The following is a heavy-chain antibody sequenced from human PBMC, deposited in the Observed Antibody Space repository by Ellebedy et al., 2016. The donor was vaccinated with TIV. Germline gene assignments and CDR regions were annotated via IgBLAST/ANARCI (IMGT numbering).Heavy chain of an antibody. D-gene: IGHD6-13*01. V-gene: IGHV3-11*01. Sequence: PGGSLRLSCAASGFTFSGYYMSWFRRATGKGPEWVSYISYSGDLMYYADSVKGRFTTSRDNAENSLYLQMNSLRAEDTAVYYCARLGVIAAAGASDYWGQGTLVIVSS. CDR2: ISYSGDLM. CDR1: GFTFSGYY. J-gene: IGHJ4*02. CDR3: ARLGVIAAAGASDY.